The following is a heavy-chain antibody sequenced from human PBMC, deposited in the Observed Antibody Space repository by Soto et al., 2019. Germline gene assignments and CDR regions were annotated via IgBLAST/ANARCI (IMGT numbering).Heavy chain of an antibody. V-gene: IGHV3-30-3*01. J-gene: IGHJ4*02. CDR2: ISYDGSNK. CDR1: GFTFSSYA. D-gene: IGHD4-17*01. CDR3: ARAQRGLRSPFYY. Sequence: QVQLVESGGGVVQPGRSLRLSCAASGFTFSSYAMHWVRQAPGKGLGWVAVISYDGSNKYYADSVKGRFTIYRDNAKNTQYLQMNSLRAEDTAVDYCARAQRGLRSPFYYWGQGTLVTVSS.